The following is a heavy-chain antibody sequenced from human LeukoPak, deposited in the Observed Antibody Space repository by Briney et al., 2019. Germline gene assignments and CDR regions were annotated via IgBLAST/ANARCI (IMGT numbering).Heavy chain of an antibody. D-gene: IGHD3-9*01. CDR2: IYHSGNT. CDR1: GYSISRGYY. J-gene: IGHJ4*02. Sequence: SETLSLTCTVSGYSISRGYYWGWIRQPPGKGLEWIGSIYHSGNTYYNPSLKSRVTISVDTSKNQFSLKLSSVTAADTAVYYCARVSILTGVYWGQGTLVTVSS. CDR3: ARVSILTGVY. V-gene: IGHV4-38-2*02.